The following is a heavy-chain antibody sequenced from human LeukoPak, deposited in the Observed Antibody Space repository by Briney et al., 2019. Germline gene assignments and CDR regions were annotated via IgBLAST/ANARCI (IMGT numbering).Heavy chain of an antibody. D-gene: IGHD1-26*01. CDR3: ASGGELQPFNF. CDR2: IYTSGTT. V-gene: IGHV4-61*02. J-gene: IGHJ4*02. CDR1: GGSISSGSYY. Sequence: SQTLSLTCSVSGGSISSGSYYWNWIRQPAGKGLDWIGRIYTSGTTNYNPSLKSRVSISMDTSKNQFSLKLSSVTAADTAVYYWASGGELQPFNFWGQGPLVTVSS.